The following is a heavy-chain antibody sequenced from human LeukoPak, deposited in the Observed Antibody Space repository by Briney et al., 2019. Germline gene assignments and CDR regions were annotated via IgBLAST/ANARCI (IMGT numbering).Heavy chain of an antibody. CDR2: IIPIFGTA. Sequence: ASVKVSCTASGGTFSSYAISWVRQAPGQGLEWMGGIIPIFGTANYAQKFQGRVTITADESTSTAYMELSSLRSEDTAVYYCARVPWDSSGYYFDYWGQGTLVTVCS. V-gene: IGHV1-69*13. CDR1: GGTFSSYA. J-gene: IGHJ4*02. CDR3: ARVPWDSSGYYFDY. D-gene: IGHD3-22*01.